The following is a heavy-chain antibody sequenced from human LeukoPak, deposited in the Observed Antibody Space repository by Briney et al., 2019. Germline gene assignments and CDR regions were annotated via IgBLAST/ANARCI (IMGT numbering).Heavy chain of an antibody. Sequence: ASVKVSCKASGYTFTSYYMHWVRQAPGQGLEWMGIINPSGGSTSYAQKFQGRVTMTRDTSTSTVYMELSSLRSEDTAVYYCARAVGGWYHTTPTSHWFDPWGQGTLVTVSS. CDR3: ARAVGGWYHTTPTSHWFDP. D-gene: IGHD6-19*01. CDR1: GYTFTSYY. J-gene: IGHJ5*02. V-gene: IGHV1-46*01. CDR2: INPSGGST.